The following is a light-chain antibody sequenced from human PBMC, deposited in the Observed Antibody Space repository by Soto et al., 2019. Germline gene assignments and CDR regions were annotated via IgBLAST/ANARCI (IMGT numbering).Light chain of an antibody. CDR1: SGHSSYI. J-gene: IGLJ3*02. CDR3: ETWDSNTHPV. Sequence: QPVLTQSSSASASLGSSVKLTCTLSSGHSSYIIAWHQQQPGKAPRYLMKLEGSGSYNKGSGVPDRFSGSSSGADRYLTISTLQFEDEADYYCETWDSNTHPVFGGGTQLTVL. CDR2: LEGSGSY. V-gene: IGLV4-60*02.